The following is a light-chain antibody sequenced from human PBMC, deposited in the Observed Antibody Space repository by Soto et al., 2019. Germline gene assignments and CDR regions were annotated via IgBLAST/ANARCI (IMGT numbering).Light chain of an antibody. Sequence: EIVLTQSPATMSLSPGERATLSCGASESVSYSYVAWYQQNAGLAPRPLIHDASTRASGIPDRSSGSKSGTDSTLTIRGLEPEDAALYYCQQYGSSPITFGQGTRLEIK. CDR1: ESVSYSY. CDR3: QQYGSSPIT. J-gene: IGKJ5*01. V-gene: IGKV3D-20*01. CDR2: DAS.